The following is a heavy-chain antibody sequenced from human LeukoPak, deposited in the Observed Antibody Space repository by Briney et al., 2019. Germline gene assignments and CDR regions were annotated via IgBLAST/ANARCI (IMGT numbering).Heavy chain of an antibody. D-gene: IGHD6-13*01. V-gene: IGHV1-46*01. CDR3: ARERVIAGRYYFDY. CDR2: INPNGGST. CDR1: GYTFTSYY. Sequence: GASVKVSCKASGYTFTSYYMHWVRQAPGQGLEWMGIINPNGGSTNYAEKFQGRVTMTRDTSTSTAYMELSRLRSEDTAVYYCARERVIAGRYYFDYWGQGTLVTVSS. J-gene: IGHJ4*02.